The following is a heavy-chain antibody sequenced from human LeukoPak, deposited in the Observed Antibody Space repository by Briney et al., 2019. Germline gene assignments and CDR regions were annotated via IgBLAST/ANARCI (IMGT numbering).Heavy chain of an antibody. Sequence: QSGGSLRLSCAASGFTFSSYAMSWVRQVPGKGLEWVSGISGGGAGTYYADSVKGRFTISRDNSKNMLYLHMNSLRAEDTAVYFCARDPPSVGASRDYFDYWGQGTLVTVSS. V-gene: IGHV3-23*01. D-gene: IGHD1-26*01. CDR3: ARDPPSVGASRDYFDY. CDR1: GFTFSSYA. CDR2: ISGGGAGT. J-gene: IGHJ4*02.